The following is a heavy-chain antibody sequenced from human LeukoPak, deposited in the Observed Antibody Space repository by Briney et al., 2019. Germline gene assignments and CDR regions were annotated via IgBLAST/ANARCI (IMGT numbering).Heavy chain of an antibody. D-gene: IGHD5-12*01. CDR2: INPSGDNT. Sequence: ASVKVSCKASGYTFTNNFMHWVRQAPGQGLEWMGIINPSGDNTWYAQKFQGRVTMTRDMATSTDYMEVSSLRSEDTAVYYCARDNSVGDSAWWFDPWGQGTLVTVSS. J-gene: IGHJ5*02. CDR1: GYTFTNNF. V-gene: IGHV1-46*01. CDR3: ARDNSVGDSAWWFDP.